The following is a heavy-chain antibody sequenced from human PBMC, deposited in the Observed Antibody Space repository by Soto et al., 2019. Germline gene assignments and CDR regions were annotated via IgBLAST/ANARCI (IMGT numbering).Heavy chain of an antibody. CDR2: IYYSGST. CDR1: GDCVSSSGYY. V-gene: IGHV4-39*01. Sequence: SGTLALGCTVYGDCVSSSGYYWGWFRQPPGKRLEWIGSIYYSGSTYYNPSLKSRVTISVDTSKNQFSLKLSSVTAADTAVYYCARQSTWRLDYWGQGTLVTVSS. J-gene: IGHJ4*02. D-gene: IGHD2-21*02. CDR3: ARQSTWRLDY.